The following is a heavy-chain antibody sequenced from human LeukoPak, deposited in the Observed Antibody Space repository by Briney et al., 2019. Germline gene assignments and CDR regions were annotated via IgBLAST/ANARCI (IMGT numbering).Heavy chain of an antibody. CDR3: ARDSGTIVGATGVTY. V-gene: IGHV3-33*01. CDR1: GFTFSSYG. D-gene: IGHD1-26*01. J-gene: IGHJ4*02. Sequence: GGSLRLSCAASGFTFSSYGMHWVRQAPGKGLEGVAVIWYDGSNKYYADSVKGRFTISRDNSKTTLYLQMNSLRAEDTAVYYCARDSGTIVGATGVTYWGQGTLVTVSS. CDR2: IWYDGSNK.